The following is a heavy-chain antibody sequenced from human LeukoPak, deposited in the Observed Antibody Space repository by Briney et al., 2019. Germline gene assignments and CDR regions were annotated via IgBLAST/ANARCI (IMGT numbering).Heavy chain of an antibody. D-gene: IGHD3-16*01. V-gene: IGHV1-46*01. Sequence: GASVKVSCKASGYTFTNYAMNWVRQAPGQGLEWMGRIIPSGGSTTYAQKFQGRVTMTRDMSTNTVYMELSSLRSEDTAVYYCARDSYGSDYWGQGTLVIVSS. CDR3: ARDSYGSDY. J-gene: IGHJ4*02. CDR1: GYTFTNYA. CDR2: IIPSGGST.